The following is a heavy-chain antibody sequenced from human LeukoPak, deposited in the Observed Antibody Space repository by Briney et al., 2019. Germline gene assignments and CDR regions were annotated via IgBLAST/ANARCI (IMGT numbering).Heavy chain of an antibody. CDR3: ARGTDYGGNSGSIYYYYYMDV. J-gene: IGHJ6*03. D-gene: IGHD4-23*01. CDR1: GGSFSGYY. CDR2: INHSGST. Sequence: SETLSLTCAVYGGSFSGYYWSWIRQPPGKGLEWIGEINHSGSTNYNPSLKSRVTISVDTSKNQFSLKLSSVTAADTAVYYCARGTDYGGNSGSIYYYYYMDVWGKGTTVTVSS. V-gene: IGHV4-34*01.